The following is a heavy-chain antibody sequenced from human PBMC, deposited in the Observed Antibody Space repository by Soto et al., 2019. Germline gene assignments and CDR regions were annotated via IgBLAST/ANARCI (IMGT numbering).Heavy chain of an antibody. CDR1: GESFSGYY. J-gene: IGHJ6*02. D-gene: IGHD3-10*01. Sequence: QVQLQQWGAGLLNPSETLSLTCAVYGESFSGYYWSWIRQPPGKGLEWIGDINHSGSTNYSPSLKSRVTISVDTSKNQFSLNLTSVTAADTAVYYCARGRPQFVNPYGMDVWGQGTTVTVSS. CDR2: INHSGST. CDR3: ARGRPQFVNPYGMDV. V-gene: IGHV4-34*01.